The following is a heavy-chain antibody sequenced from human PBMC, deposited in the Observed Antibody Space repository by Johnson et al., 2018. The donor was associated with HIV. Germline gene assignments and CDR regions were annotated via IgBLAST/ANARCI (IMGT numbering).Heavy chain of an antibody. CDR3: AKEMRGVAAAGKRGSSAFDI. CDR1: GFTFDDYG. J-gene: IGHJ3*02. V-gene: IGHV3-7*01. D-gene: IGHD6-13*01. Sequence: VQLVESGGGVVRPGGSPRLSCAASGFTFDDYGMSWVRQAPGKGLAWVANIKQDGSEKHYLDSVKGRFTISRENAKNSLYLQMNSLGAEDTAVYYCAKEMRGVAAAGKRGSSAFDIWGQGTMVIVSS. CDR2: IKQDGSEK.